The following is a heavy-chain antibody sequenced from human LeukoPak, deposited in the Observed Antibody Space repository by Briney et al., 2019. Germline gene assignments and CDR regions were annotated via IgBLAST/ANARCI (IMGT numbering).Heavy chain of an antibody. CDR3: ARALLSNYDFWSGTGNYYYYMDV. J-gene: IGHJ6*03. D-gene: IGHD3-3*01. V-gene: IGHV1-69*05. CDR2: IIPIFGTA. Sequence: APVKVSCKASGGTSSSYAISWVRQAPGQGLEWMGGIIPIFGTANYAQKFQGRVTITTDESTSTAYMELSSLRSEDTAVYYCARALLSNYDFWSGTGNYYYYMDVWGKGTTVTVSS. CDR1: GGTSSSYA.